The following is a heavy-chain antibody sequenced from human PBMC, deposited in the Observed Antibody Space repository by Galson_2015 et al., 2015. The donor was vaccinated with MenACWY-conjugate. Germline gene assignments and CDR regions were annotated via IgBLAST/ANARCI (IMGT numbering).Heavy chain of an antibody. CDR2: IKQDGTEK. CDR3: ARGYFCDY. V-gene: IGHV3-7*03. J-gene: IGHJ4*02. CDR1: GLTFSNFW. Sequence: SLRLSCAATGLTFSNFWMTWVRQAPGKGLEWVANIKQDGTEKYYVDSVKGRFTISRDNAKNSLYLQMNSLRAEDTAVYYCARGYFCDYWRQGTLVTVSS. D-gene: IGHD3-10*01.